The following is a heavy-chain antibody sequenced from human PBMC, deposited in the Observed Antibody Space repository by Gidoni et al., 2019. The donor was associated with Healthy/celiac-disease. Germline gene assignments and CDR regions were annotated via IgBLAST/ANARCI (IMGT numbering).Heavy chain of an antibody. J-gene: IGHJ4*02. D-gene: IGHD4-17*01. V-gene: IGHV3-30*03. CDR2: ISYDGSNK. Sequence: QVQLVESGGGVVQPGRSLRLSCAASGFTFSSYGMHWVRQAPGKGLGWVAVISYDGSNKYYADSVKGRFTISRDNSKNTLYLQMNSLRAEDTAVYYCARDYGDFQYYFDYWGQGTLVTVSS. CDR3: ARDYGDFQYYFDY. CDR1: GFTFSSYG.